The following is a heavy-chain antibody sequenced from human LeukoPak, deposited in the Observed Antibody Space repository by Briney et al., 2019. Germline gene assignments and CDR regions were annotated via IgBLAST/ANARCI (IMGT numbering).Heavy chain of an antibody. D-gene: IGHD2-15*01. CDR2: ISSSSSTI. CDR3: ARESCSGGSCYFDY. V-gene: IGHV3-48*04. Sequence: PGGSLRLSCAASGFTFSSFGINWVRQAPGKGLEWVSYISSSSSTIYYADSVKGRFTISRDNAKNSLYLQMNSLRAEDTAVYYCARESCSGGSCYFDYWGQGTLVTASS. CDR1: GFTFSSFG. J-gene: IGHJ4*02.